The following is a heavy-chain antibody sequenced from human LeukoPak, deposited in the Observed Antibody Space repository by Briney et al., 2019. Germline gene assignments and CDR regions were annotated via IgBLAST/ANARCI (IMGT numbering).Heavy chain of an antibody. J-gene: IGHJ4*02. V-gene: IGHV3-53*01. CDR1: GFTVSSNY. D-gene: IGHD5-24*01. CDR3: ARGAGYNYPYYFDY. CDR2: IYGGGNI. Sequence: GGSLRLSSAASGFTVSSNYMNWVRKAPGKGLEWVSVIYGGGNIYYADSVQGRFTISRDNSKNTLYLQTNSLSAEDTAVYYCARGAGYNYPYYFDYWGQGNLVTVSS.